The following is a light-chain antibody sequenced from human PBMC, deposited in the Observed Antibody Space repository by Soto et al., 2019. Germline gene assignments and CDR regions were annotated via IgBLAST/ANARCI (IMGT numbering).Light chain of an antibody. CDR2: EGS. Sequence: QSALTQPASVSGSPGQSITLSCTRTSSGVENYNLVSWYQHHPGKAPKLMIYEGSQRPSGVSDRFSGSKSGNTASLTISGLQAEDEADYYGSADAGAVVFGGGTKLTVL. J-gene: IGLJ2*01. CDR3: SADAGAVV. CDR1: SSGVENYNL. V-gene: IGLV2-23*01.